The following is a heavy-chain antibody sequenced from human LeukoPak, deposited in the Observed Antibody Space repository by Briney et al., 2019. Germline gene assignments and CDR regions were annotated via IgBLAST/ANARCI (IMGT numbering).Heavy chain of an antibody. CDR2: IYYSGST. CDR1: GGSISSSSYY. J-gene: IGHJ4*02. CDR3: ATYSGSYLTFDY. D-gene: IGHD1-26*01. Sequence: SETLSLTCTVSGGSISSSSYYWGWIRQPPGKGPEWIGSIYYSGSTYYNPSLKSRVTISVDTSKNQFSLKLSSVTAADTAVYYCATYSGSYLTFDYWGQGTLVTVSS. V-gene: IGHV4-39*01.